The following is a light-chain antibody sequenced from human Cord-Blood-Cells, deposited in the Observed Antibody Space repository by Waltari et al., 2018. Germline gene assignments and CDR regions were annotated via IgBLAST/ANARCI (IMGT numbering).Light chain of an antibody. CDR2: DAS. Sequence: EIVLTQSPATLSLSPWERATLPCRSSQSVSSYLAWYQQKPGQAPRLLIYDASNRATGIPARFSGSGSGTDFTLTISSLEPEDFAVYYCQQRSNWPPVTFGGGTKVEIK. CDR3: QQRSNWPPVT. J-gene: IGKJ4*01. CDR1: QSVSSY. V-gene: IGKV3-11*01.